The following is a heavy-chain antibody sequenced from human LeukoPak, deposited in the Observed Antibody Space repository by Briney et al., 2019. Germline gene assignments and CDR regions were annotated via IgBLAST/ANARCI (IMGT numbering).Heavy chain of an antibody. D-gene: IGHD3-3*01. CDR2: INPSGGST. V-gene: IGHV1-46*01. CDR3: ARPLNTIFGVVSTSDAFDI. CDR1: GYTFTSYY. J-gene: IGHJ3*02. Sequence: ASVKVSCKASGYTFTSYYMHWVRQAPGQGLEWMGIINPSGGSTSYAQKFQGRVTMTRDTSTSTVYMELSSLRPEDTAVYYCARPLNTIFGVVSTSDAFDIWGQGTMVTVSS.